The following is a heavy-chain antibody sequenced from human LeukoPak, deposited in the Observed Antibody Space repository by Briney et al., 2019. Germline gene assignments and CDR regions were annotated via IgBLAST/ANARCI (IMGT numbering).Heavy chain of an antibody. CDR3: ARRDCDSIKCRGSNWFDP. CDR2: ISKSGSTI. D-gene: IGHD3-22*01. CDR1: GFTFSGYS. V-gene: IGHV3-48*01. J-gene: IGHJ5*02. Sequence: GGSLRLSCAASGFTFSGYSMNWVRQAPGKGLEWVSYISKSGSTIYYADSVKGRFTISRDNAKNSLYLQMNSLRAEGTAVYYCARRDCDSIKCRGSNWFDPWGQGTLVSVSS.